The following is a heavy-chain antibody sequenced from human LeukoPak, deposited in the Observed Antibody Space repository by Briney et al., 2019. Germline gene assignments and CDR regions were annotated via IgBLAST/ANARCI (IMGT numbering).Heavy chain of an antibody. V-gene: IGHV3-21*01. CDR1: GFTFTSYS. CDR2: ISSSSSHI. Sequence: PGGSLRLSCAASGFTFTSYSMNWVRQAPGKGLEWVSSISSSSSHIYYADSVKGRFTISRDNAKNSLYLQMNSLRAEDTAVYYCARGSPHYSSGYRDWGQGTLVTVSS. J-gene: IGHJ4*02. D-gene: IGHD6-19*01. CDR3: ARGSPHYSSGYRD.